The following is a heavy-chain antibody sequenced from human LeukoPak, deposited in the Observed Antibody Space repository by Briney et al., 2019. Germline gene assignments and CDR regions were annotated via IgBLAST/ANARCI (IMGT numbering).Heavy chain of an antibody. CDR2: INPNSGGT. CDR1: AYTFTSYG. V-gene: IGHV1-2*02. Sequence: ASVKVSCKASAYTFTSYGISWVRQAPGQGLEWMGWINPNSGGTNYAQKFQGKVTMTRDTSISTAYMELSRLRSDDTAVYYCASGTAVRGENLYYFDYWGQGTLVTVSS. D-gene: IGHD3-10*01. J-gene: IGHJ4*02. CDR3: ASGTAVRGENLYYFDY.